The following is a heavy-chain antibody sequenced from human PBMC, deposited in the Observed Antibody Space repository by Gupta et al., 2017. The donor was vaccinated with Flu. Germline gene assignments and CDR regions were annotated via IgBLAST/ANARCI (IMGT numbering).Heavy chain of an antibody. Sequence: VRQAPGKGLEWVAVISYDGSNKYYADSVKGRFTISRDNSKNTLYLQMNSLRAEDTAVYYCAKSSGASYYFDYWGQGTLVTVSS. D-gene: IGHD3-10*01. CDR2: ISYDGSNK. J-gene: IGHJ4*02. V-gene: IGHV3-30*18. CDR3: AKSSGASYYFDY.